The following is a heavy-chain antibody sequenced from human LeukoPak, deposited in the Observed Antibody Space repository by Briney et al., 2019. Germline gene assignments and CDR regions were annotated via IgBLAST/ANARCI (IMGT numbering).Heavy chain of an antibody. D-gene: IGHD6-25*01. Sequence: GSLRLSCAASGFTFSSYRMNWVRQAPGKGLAWVSSISRSSSYINYVESVKGRFTISRDNAKNSLYLQMNSLMAEDAAVYYCARDGDPAYYYYMDVWGKGTTVTVSS. CDR2: ISRSSSYI. V-gene: IGHV3-21*01. CDR3: ARDGDPAYYYYMDV. CDR1: GFTFSSYR. J-gene: IGHJ6*03.